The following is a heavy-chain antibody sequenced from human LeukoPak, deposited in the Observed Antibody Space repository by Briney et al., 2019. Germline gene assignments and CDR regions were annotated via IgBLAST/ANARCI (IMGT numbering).Heavy chain of an antibody. CDR3: ATYNWNTFDYYYMDV. J-gene: IGHJ6*03. CDR2: FDPEDGET. Sequence: ASVKVSCKVSGYTLTELSMHWVRQAPGKGLEWMGGFDPEDGETIYAQKFQGRVTMTEDTSTDTAYMELSSLRSEDTAVYYCATYNWNTFDYYYMDVWGKGTTVTASS. D-gene: IGHD1-1*01. CDR1: GYTLTELS. V-gene: IGHV1-24*01.